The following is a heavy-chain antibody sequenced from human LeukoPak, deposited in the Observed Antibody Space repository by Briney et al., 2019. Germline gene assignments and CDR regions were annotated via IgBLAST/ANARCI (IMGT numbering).Heavy chain of an antibody. J-gene: IGHJ6*03. Sequence: ASVKVSCKASGYTFTSYGISWVRQAPGQGLEWMGWINPDSGGTNYGQNFQGRVTMTTDTSTSTAYMELRSLRSDDTAVYYCARFGYCSGGSCYLDEYYYYMDVWGKGTTVTVSS. CDR2: INPDSGGT. D-gene: IGHD2-15*01. V-gene: IGHV1-18*01. CDR3: ARFGYCSGGSCYLDEYYYYMDV. CDR1: GYTFTSYG.